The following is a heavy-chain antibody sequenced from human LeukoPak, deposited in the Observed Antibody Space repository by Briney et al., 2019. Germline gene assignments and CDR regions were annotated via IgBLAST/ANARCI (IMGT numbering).Heavy chain of an antibody. V-gene: IGHV3-23*01. Sequence: GGSLRLSCAASDFTFSSYGMTWVRQAPGKGLEWVSGISGSGVSTYYADSVKGRFTISRDNSKNTLYLHMNSLRVEDTAVYYCAKNSVGHDYWGQGTLVTVSS. D-gene: IGHD1-26*01. CDR2: ISGSGVST. CDR1: DFTFSSYG. J-gene: IGHJ4*02. CDR3: AKNSVGHDY.